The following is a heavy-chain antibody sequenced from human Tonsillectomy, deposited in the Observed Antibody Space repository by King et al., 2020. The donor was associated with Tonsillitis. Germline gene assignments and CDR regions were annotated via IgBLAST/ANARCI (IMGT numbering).Heavy chain of an antibody. D-gene: IGHD5-18*01. V-gene: IGHV4-59*08. CDR3: ARHPYSYGYWF. CDR2: IYYSGST. Sequence: QLQESGPGLVKPSETLSLTCTVSGGSISSYYWIWIRQPPGKGLEWIGYIYYSGSTNYNPSLKSRVTISVDTSKNQFSLKLSSVTAADTAVYYCARHPYSYGYWFWGQGTLVTVSS. CDR1: GGSISSYY. J-gene: IGHJ4*02.